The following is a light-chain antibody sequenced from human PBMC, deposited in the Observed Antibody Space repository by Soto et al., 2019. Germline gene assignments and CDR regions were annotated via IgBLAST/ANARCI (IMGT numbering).Light chain of an antibody. CDR2: STN. V-gene: IGLV1-47*02. CDR1: NSNIGSNY. J-gene: IGLJ1*01. Sequence: QSVLTQPPSVSEAPGLGVTISCSGSNSNIGSNYVYWYQQLPGAAPKLLIYSTNQRSSGVPGRFSAFKSGTSASLAISALRPENVAVFFFAEWDVTPGGFYVFGNGTKLTLL. CDR3: AEWDVTPGGFYV.